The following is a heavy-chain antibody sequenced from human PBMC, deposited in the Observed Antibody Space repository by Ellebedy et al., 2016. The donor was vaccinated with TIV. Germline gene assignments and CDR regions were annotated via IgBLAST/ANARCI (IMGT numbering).Heavy chain of an antibody. CDR2: IYYSGST. D-gene: IGHD3-10*01. CDR1: GGSISSYY. Sequence: SETLSLTCTVSGGSISSYYWSWIRQPPGKGLEWIGYIYYSGSTNYNPSLKSRVTISVDTSKTQFSLKLSSVTAADTAVYYCARDSPYGSGTYYFDYWGQGTLVTVSS. V-gene: IGHV4-59*01. CDR3: ARDSPYGSGTYYFDY. J-gene: IGHJ4*02.